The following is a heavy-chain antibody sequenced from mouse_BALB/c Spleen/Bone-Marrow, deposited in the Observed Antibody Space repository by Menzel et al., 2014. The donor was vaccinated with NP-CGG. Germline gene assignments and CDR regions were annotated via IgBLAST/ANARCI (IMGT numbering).Heavy chain of an antibody. J-gene: IGHJ4*01. V-gene: IGHV5-6*01. Sequence: EVKLVESGGDLVKPGGSLKLSCAASGFTFSTYGMSWVRQTPDKRLEWVATISSGGGYTYYPDSVKGRFTMSRDNANNTLYLQMSSLKSEDTAMYYCTRQRNWDHYAMDYWGQRTSVTVSS. CDR2: ISSGGGYT. CDR1: GFTFSTYG. D-gene: IGHD4-1*01. CDR3: TRQRNWDHYAMDY.